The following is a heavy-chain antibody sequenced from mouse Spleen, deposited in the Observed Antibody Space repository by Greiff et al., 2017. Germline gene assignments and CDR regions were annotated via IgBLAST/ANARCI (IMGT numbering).Heavy chain of an antibody. CDR2: ILPGSGST. CDR3: ARSSSYYAMDY. CDR1: GYTFTGYW. D-gene: IGHD1-1*01. V-gene: IGHV1-9*01. J-gene: IGHJ4*01. Sequence: QVQLQQSGAELMKPGASVKLSCKATGYTFTGYWIEWVKQRPGHGLEWIGEILPGSGSTNNNEKFKGKATFTADTSSNTAYMQLSSLTTEDSAIYYCARSSSYYAMDYWGQGTSVTVSS.